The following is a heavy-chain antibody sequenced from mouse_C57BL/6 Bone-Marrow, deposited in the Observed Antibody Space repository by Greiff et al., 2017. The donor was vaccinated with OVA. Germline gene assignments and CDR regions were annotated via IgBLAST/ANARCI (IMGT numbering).Heavy chain of an antibody. J-gene: IGHJ1*03. CDR1: GYAFTNYL. Sequence: VQLQQSGAELVRPGTSVKVSCKASGYAFTNYLIEWVKQRPGQGLEWIGVINPGRGGTNYNEKFKGMATLTADKSSSTAYMQLSSLTSEDSAVYFCARAFYYYGSSSHWYFDVWGTGTTVTVSS. CDR2: INPGRGGT. CDR3: ARAFYYYGSSSHWYFDV. V-gene: IGHV1-54*01. D-gene: IGHD1-1*01.